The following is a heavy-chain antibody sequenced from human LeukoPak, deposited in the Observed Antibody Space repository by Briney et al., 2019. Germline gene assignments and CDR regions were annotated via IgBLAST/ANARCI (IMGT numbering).Heavy chain of an antibody. Sequence: PGGSLRLSCAASGFTFSYHGMHWVRQAPGKGLDWVAFIRYDGSNTYYADSVKGRFTISRDNSKNTLYLQMNSLRAEDTAVYYCARDMRFLEWSKSRNWFDPWGQGTLVTVSS. CDR1: GFTFSYHG. CDR2: IRYDGSNT. V-gene: IGHV3-30*02. D-gene: IGHD3-3*01. J-gene: IGHJ5*02. CDR3: ARDMRFLEWSKSRNWFDP.